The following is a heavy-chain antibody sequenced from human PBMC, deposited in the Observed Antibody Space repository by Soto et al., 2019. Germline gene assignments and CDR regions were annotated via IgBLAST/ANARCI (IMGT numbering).Heavy chain of an antibody. J-gene: IGHJ4*02. V-gene: IGHV4-59*01. Sequence: SETLSLTCTVSGGSISNYYWNWIRQSPGGGLESIGYVSNTATTTYNPSLKNRVTISVDASKSQFYLKLRSVTAADTAVYYCARRYGSCFDYWGQGTLVTVSS. CDR3: ARRYGSCFDY. CDR1: GGSISNYY. CDR2: VSNTATT. D-gene: IGHD6-6*01.